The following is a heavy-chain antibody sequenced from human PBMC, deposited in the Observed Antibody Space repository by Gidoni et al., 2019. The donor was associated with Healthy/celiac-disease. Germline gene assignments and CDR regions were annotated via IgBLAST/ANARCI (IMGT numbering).Heavy chain of an antibody. Sequence: EVRLVESGGGLLQRGGSLRLFCAASGFTVSSNYVSWVRQAPGKGLEWVSVIYSDGSTYYAVYMKGRLTISRDNSKNTLYLQMNSLNAEDTAVYYCARGIQLCLEGFDYWGQGTLVTVSS. V-gene: IGHV3-53*01. CDR3: ARGIQLCLEGFDY. CDR2: IYSDGST. CDR1: GFTVSSNY. J-gene: IGHJ4*02. D-gene: IGHD5-18*01.